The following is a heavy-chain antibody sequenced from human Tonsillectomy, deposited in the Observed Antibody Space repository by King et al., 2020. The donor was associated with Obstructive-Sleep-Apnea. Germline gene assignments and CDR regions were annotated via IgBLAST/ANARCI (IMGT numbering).Heavy chain of an antibody. Sequence: QVQLQQWGAGLLKPSETLSLTCAVYGGSFSGYYWSWIRQPPGKGLEWMGEINHSGSTNYNPSLKSRVTISVDTSKNQFSLKLSSVTAADTAVYYCARDTEYSSGLDYWGQGTLVTVSS. CDR3: ARDTEYSSGLDY. D-gene: IGHD6-19*01. CDR1: GGSFSGYY. CDR2: INHSGST. J-gene: IGHJ4*02. V-gene: IGHV4-34*01.